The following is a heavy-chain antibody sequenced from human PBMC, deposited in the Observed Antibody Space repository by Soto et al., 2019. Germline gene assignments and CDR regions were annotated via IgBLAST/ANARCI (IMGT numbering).Heavy chain of an antibody. CDR3: ARDLRTGTTGY. J-gene: IGHJ4*02. D-gene: IGHD1-7*01. Sequence: GGSLRLSCAASGFTFSSYAMSWVRQAPGKGLEWVSAISGSGGSTYYADSVKGRFTISRDNSKNTLYLQMNSLRSEDTAVYYCARDLRTGTTGYRGQGTLVTVSS. CDR1: GFTFSSYA. V-gene: IGHV3-23*01. CDR2: ISGSGGST.